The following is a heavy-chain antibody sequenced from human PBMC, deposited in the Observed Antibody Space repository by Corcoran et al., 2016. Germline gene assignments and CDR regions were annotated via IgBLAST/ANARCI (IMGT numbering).Heavy chain of an antibody. J-gene: IGHJ6*02. CDR3: AREHPGYCSGGSCYYYGMDV. D-gene: IGHD2-15*01. V-gene: IGHV4-59*01. CDR2: IYYSGST. CDR1: GGSISSYY. Sequence: QVQLQESGPGLVKPSETLSLTCTVSGGSISSYYWSWIRQPPGKGLEWIGYIYYSGSTNYNPSLKSRVTISVDTSKNQFSLKLSSVTAADTAVYYCAREHPGYCSGGSCYYYGMDVWGQGTTVTVSS.